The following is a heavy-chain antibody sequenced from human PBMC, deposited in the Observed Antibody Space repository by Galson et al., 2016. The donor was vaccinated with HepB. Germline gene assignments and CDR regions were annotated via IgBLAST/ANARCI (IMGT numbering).Heavy chain of an antibody. CDR3: AREKPGSGDFDY. J-gene: IGHJ4*02. Sequence: SETLSLTCTVSGGSISGYYWNWIRQPPGKGLEWIGYIYYSGSTNYNPSLKSRVTISVDKFKNQFSLKLTSVTAADTAVYYCAREKPGSGDFDYWGQGTLVTVSS. V-gene: IGHV4-59*12. CDR2: IYYSGST. CDR1: GGSISGYY. D-gene: IGHD3-10*01.